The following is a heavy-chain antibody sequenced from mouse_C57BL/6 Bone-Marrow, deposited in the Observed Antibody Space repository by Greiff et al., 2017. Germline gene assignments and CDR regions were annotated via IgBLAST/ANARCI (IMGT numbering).Heavy chain of an antibody. CDR2: ISDGGSYT. CDR3: AREEYAMDY. Sequence: EVQRVESGGGLVKPGGSLKLSCAASGFTFSSYAMSWVRQTPEKRLEWVATISDGGSYTYYPVNVKGRFTISRDNAKNNLYLQMSHLKSEDTAMYYCAREEYAMDYWGQGTSVTVSS. CDR1: GFTFSSYA. J-gene: IGHJ4*01. V-gene: IGHV5-4*01.